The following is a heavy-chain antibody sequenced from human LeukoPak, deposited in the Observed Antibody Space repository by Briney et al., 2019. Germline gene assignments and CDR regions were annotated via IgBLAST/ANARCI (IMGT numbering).Heavy chain of an antibody. CDR2: MNPNSGNT. D-gene: IGHD3-9*01. V-gene: IGHV1-8*01. J-gene: IGHJ4*02. Sequence: GASVKVSCKASGYTFTSYDINWVRQATGQGLEWMGWMNPNSGNTGYAQKFQGRVTMTRNTSISTAYMELSSLRSEDTAVYYCAREVGHYDILTGYYPYFDYWGQGTLVTVSS. CDR1: GYTFTSYD. CDR3: AREVGHYDILTGYYPYFDY.